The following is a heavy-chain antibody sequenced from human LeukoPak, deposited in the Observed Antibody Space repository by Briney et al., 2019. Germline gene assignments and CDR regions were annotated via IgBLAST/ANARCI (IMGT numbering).Heavy chain of an antibody. J-gene: IGHJ4*02. Sequence: SETLSLTCTVSGGSISSYYWSWIRQPPGKGLEWIGYISYIGTTNHNPSLKSRVTISVDTSKNQFSLKLNSVTAADTAVYYCARRLYDDSGSYSLYYFDYWGLGTLVTVSS. CDR2: ISYIGTT. CDR1: GGSISSYY. V-gene: IGHV4-59*08. D-gene: IGHD3-10*01. CDR3: ARRLYDDSGSYSLYYFDY.